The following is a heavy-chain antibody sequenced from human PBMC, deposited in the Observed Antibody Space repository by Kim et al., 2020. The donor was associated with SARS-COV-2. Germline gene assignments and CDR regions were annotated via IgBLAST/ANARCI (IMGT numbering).Heavy chain of an antibody. CDR3: ATAAGDAFAV. J-gene: IGHJ3*01. CDR1: GGSISSEDYY. CDR2: TSHSGST. Sequence: SETLSLTCTVSGGSISSEDYYWSWIRQPPGKGLEWIGYTSHSGSTYYNPSLKSRITISTDTSKNHFSLNLTSVTTADTAVYYCATAAGDAFAVWGQGTMVSVSS. D-gene: IGHD6-13*01. V-gene: IGHV4-30-4*01.